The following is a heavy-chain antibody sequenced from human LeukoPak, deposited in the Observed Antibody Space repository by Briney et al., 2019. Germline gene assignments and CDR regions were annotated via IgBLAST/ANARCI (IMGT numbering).Heavy chain of an antibody. CDR3: ARERSLDY. D-gene: IGHD3-3*01. CDR2: IYHSGST. J-gene: IGHJ4*02. V-gene: IGHV4-38-2*02. Sequence: PSETLSLTCTVSGYSISSGYYWGWIRQPPGKGLEWIGSIYHSGSTYYNPSLKSRVTISVDTSKNQFSLKLSSVTAADTAVYYCARERSLDYWGQGTLVTVSS. CDR1: GYSISSGYY.